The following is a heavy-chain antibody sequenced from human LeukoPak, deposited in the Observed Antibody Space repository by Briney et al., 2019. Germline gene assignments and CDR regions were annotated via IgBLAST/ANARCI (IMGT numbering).Heavy chain of an antibody. CDR2: IRYDGSNK. Sequence: PGGSLRLSCAASGFTFSSYGMHWVRQAPGKGLEWVAFIRYDGSNKYYADSVKGRFTISRDNSKNTLYLQMNSLRAEDTAVYYCAKDLGLLPNLDYWGQGTLVTVSS. D-gene: IGHD3-16*01. J-gene: IGHJ4*02. CDR1: GFTFSSYG. CDR3: AKDLGLLPNLDY. V-gene: IGHV3-30*02.